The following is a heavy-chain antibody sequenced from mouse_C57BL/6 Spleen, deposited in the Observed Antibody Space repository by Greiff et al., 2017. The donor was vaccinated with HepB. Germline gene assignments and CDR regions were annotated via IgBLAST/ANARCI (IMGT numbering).Heavy chain of an antibody. CDR1: GFTFSDYY. Sequence: EVQRVESEGGLVQPGSSMKLSCTASGFTFSDYYMAWVRQVPEKGLEWVANINYDGSSTYYLDSLKSRFIISRDNAKNILYLQMSSLKSEDTATYYCASYYGYYYAMDYWGQGTSVTVSS. J-gene: IGHJ4*01. V-gene: IGHV5-16*01. CDR3: ASYYGYYYAMDY. D-gene: IGHD2-1*01. CDR2: INYDGSST.